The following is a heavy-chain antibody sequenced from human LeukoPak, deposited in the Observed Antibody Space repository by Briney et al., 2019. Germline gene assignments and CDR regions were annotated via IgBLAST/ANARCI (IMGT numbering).Heavy chain of an antibody. D-gene: IGHD4-23*01. CDR1: GFSFNNFG. V-gene: IGHV3-33*01. CDR2: IWYDGSNQ. CDR3: ATDRGNRDPLLDY. J-gene: IGHJ4*02. Sequence: GRSLRLSCGASGFSFNNFGMYWVRQAPGKGLEWVAVIWYDGSNQYYADSVKGRFTISRDNSKNTLYLQMNNLRADDTALYYCATDRGNRDPLLDYWGQGTLVTVSS.